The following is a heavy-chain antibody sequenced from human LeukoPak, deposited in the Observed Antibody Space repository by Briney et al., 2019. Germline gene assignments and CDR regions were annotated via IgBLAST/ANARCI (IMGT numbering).Heavy chain of an antibody. Sequence: SETLSLTCSVSGGSINSHYWSWIRQSPVKGLEWLGYIFPSGSAFYNPSLESRVTISLDTSENQFSLRLSSVTAADTAAYYCARRNHYFYYMDVRGKGTTVTVSS. CDR2: IFPSGSA. CDR3: ARRNHYFYYMDV. V-gene: IGHV4-4*09. CDR1: GGSINSHY. J-gene: IGHJ6*03. D-gene: IGHD1-14*01.